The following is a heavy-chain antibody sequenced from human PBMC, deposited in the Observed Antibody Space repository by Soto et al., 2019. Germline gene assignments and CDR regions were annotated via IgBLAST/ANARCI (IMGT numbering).Heavy chain of an antibody. CDR1: GPSFRSYA. Sequence: GGSLRLSCAASGPSFRSYAMTWVRQATGNGLEWISSISGSGDTTFYADSVRGRLSISGDNSKNMVYLEISSLRAEDTALYYCAGPVGGYQVLFGSWYGVRSDYWGQGTLVTVSS. V-gene: IGHV3-23*01. CDR2: ISGSGDTT. D-gene: IGHD6-13*01. J-gene: IGHJ4*02. CDR3: AGPVGGYQVLFGSWYGVRSDY.